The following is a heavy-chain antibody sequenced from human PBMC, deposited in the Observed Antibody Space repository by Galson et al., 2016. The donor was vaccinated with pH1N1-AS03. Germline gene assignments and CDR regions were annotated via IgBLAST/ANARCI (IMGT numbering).Heavy chain of an antibody. D-gene: IGHD5-18*01. CDR2: NYPDTGGT. CDR3: ARDPNLGNGYRVDS. CDR1: GYTFTSYN. J-gene: IGHJ4*02. Sequence: SVKFSCKASGYTFTSYNVHWVRQAPGQGLEWLGWNYPDTGGTNYAPKFEGRVSITRDSSINTAFLEVRSLRSDDSAVYFCARDPNLGNGYRVDSWGQGTLIIVSS. V-gene: IGHV1-2*02.